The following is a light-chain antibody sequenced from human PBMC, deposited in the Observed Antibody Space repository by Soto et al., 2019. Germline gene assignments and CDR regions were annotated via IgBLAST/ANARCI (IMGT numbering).Light chain of an antibody. V-gene: IGKV1-27*01. J-gene: IGKJ3*01. CDR3: PKYGSVPV. CDR1: QDIRNF. Sequence: DIPMTQSPTSLSASVGDRVTITCRASQDIRNFVAWYQQKPGKAPKLLIYAASTLQSGVPSRFSGSGSGTDFTLTINSLQPEDVATYSCPKYGSVPVFGPGTKVEIK. CDR2: AAS.